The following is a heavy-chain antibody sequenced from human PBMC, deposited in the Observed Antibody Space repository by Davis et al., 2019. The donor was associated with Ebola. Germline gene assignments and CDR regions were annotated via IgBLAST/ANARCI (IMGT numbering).Heavy chain of an antibody. D-gene: IGHD6-19*01. V-gene: IGHV3-30-3*01. Sequence: PGGSLRLSCAASGFTFSGYAMHWVRQAPGKGLEWVALISYDGGNEYYADSVKGRFTISRDNSKNTLYLQMNTMRPEDTAVYYCARPPPLTPGYSSAWYLYYFDYWGQGTLVTVSS. CDR1: GFTFSGYA. J-gene: IGHJ4*02. CDR2: ISYDGGNE. CDR3: ARPPPLTPGYSSAWYLYYFDY.